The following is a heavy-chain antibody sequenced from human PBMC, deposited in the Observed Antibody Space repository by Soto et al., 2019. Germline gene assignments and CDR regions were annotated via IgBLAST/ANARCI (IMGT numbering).Heavy chain of an antibody. Sequence: QLQLQESGPGLVKPSETLSLTCAVSGGSISSITYYWGWIRQPPGKGLEWIGSIYESGSIYYNPSLKRRVTISVDTSKTQFSLRLSSVTAADTAVYYCARRITVPDNYFDLWGQGTLVTVSS. D-gene: IGHD4-17*01. CDR3: ARRITVPDNYFDL. J-gene: IGHJ4*02. V-gene: IGHV4-39*01. CDR2: IYESGSI. CDR1: GGSISSITYY.